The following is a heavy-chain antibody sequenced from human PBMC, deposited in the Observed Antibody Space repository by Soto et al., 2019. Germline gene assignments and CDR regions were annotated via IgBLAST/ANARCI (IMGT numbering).Heavy chain of an antibody. Sequence: GGPMRLSWAALGFTFGGYGMSWVRKKTGKGLEWVSVISGSGGSTYYADSVKGRFTISRDNSKNTLYLQMNSLRAEDTAVYYCAKDLPWYCSGWYVGEYYYYGMDVWGQGTTVTVSS. J-gene: IGHJ6*02. CDR2: ISGSGGST. CDR1: GFTFGGYG. V-gene: IGHV3-23*01. D-gene: IGHD6-19*01. CDR3: AKDLPWYCSGWYVGEYYYYGMDV.